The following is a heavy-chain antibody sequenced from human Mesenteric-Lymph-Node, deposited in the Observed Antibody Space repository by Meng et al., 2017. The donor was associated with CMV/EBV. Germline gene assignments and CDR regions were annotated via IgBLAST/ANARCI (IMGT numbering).Heavy chain of an antibody. CDR3: TRDGDGFFDY. D-gene: IGHD7-27*01. V-gene: IGHV3-21*01. J-gene: IGHJ4*02. CDR2: ISSTSDYI. Sequence: LSWAASGFTFSINSLNWVRQAPGKGLEWVSVISSTSDYIHYADSVKGRFTISRDNAKNSLYLQMNSLRADDTAVYYCTRDGDGFFDYWGQGTLVTVSS. CDR1: GFTFSINS.